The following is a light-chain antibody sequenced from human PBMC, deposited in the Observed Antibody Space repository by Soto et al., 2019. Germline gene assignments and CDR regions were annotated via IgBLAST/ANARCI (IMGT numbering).Light chain of an antibody. Sequence: DIQMTQSPSTLSVSVGDRVTITCRASQTISSWLAWYQQKPGKAPKLLIYKASTLKSGVPSRFSGSGSGIDFTLIISSLQPDDFAAYYCQQYNFYPLTFGGGTKVDIK. V-gene: IGKV1-5*03. CDR3: QQYNFYPLT. CDR2: KAS. J-gene: IGKJ4*01. CDR1: QTISSW.